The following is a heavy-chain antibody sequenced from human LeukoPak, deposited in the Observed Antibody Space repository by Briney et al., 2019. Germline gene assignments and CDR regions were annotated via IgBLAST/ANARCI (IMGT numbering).Heavy chain of an antibody. CDR1: GYTFSSYY. D-gene: IGHD3-10*01. Sequence: ASVKVSCKASGYTFSSYYMHWVRQAPGQGLEWMGIINPSGGSTSYAQKFQGRVTLTRDTSTSTVYMELSSLRSEDTAVYYCASLAMGTMVRGVINPLYGMDVWGQGTTVTVSS. J-gene: IGHJ6*02. V-gene: IGHV1-46*01. CDR2: INPSGGST. CDR3: ASLAMGTMVRGVINPLYGMDV.